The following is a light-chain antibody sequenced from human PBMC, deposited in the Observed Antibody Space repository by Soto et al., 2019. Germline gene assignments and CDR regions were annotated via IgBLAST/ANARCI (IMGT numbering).Light chain of an antibody. V-gene: IGKV3-20*01. Sequence: ELVLTQSPATLSVSPGDRATLSCRASQSVSSNLAWYQQKPGQAPRLLIYGASSRSTGIPDRTSGSGSWTDFTLTLSRLEPEDFAVYYCQHYGSAPFTFGPGTKVD. CDR2: GAS. J-gene: IGKJ3*01. CDR1: QSVSSN. CDR3: QHYGSAPFT.